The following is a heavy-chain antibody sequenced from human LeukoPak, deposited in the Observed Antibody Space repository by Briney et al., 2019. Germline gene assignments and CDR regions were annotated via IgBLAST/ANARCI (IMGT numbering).Heavy chain of an antibody. V-gene: IGHV1-2*02. CDR3: AIHCSSTSCPHY. CDR2: INPNSGGT. Sequence: ASVKVSCKASGYTFTGYYMHWVRQAPGQGLEWMGWINPNSGGTNYAQKFQGRVTMTRDTPISTAYMELSRLRSDDTAVYYCAIHCSSTSCPHYWGQGTLVTVSS. CDR1: GYTFTGYY. J-gene: IGHJ4*02. D-gene: IGHD2-2*01.